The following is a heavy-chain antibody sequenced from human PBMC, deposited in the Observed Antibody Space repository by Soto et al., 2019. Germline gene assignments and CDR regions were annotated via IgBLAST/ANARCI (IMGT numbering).Heavy chain of an antibody. J-gene: IGHJ5*02. V-gene: IGHV1-8*01. CDR2: MNPNSGNT. Sequence: GASVKVSCKASGYTFTSYDINWVRQATGQGLEWMGWMNPNSGNTGYAQKFQGRVTMTRNTSISTAYTELSSLRSEDTAVYYCARERSAAGTGWFDPWGQGTLVTVSS. CDR3: ARERSAAGTGWFDP. CDR1: GYTFTSYD. D-gene: IGHD6-13*01.